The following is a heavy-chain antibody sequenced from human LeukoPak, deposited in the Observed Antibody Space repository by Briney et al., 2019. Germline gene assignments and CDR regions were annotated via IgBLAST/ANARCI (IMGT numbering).Heavy chain of an antibody. V-gene: IGHV4-38-2*02. J-gene: IGHJ4*02. D-gene: IGHD2-2*01. Sequence: PSETLSLTCAVSGCSISSGYYWGWIRQPPGKGLEGFGSIYYSGSTCYNPSLKSRVTISFDTSKNQLSLKLSSVTAADTAVYYCAREGWGYGDYCSSTSCQSFEGYWGQGTLVTVSS. CDR1: GCSISSGYY. CDR2: IYYSGST. CDR3: AREGWGYGDYCSSTSCQSFEGY.